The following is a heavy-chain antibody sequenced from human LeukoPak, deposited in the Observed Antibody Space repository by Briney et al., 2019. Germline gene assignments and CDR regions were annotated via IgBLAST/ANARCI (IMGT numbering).Heavy chain of an antibody. CDR1: GGSFSGYY. D-gene: IGHD7-27*01. CDR2: INHSGST. J-gene: IGHJ4*02. V-gene: IGHV4-34*01. Sequence: SETLSLTCAVYGGSFSGYYWSWIRQPPGKGLEWIGEINHSGSTNYNPSLKSRVTISVDTSKNQFSLKLSSVTAADTAVYYCARLTLPGSFNWGQEPLVTVS. CDR3: ARLTLPGSFN.